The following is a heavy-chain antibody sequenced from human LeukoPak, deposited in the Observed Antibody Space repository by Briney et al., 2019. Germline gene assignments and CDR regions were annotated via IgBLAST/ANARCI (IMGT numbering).Heavy chain of an antibody. D-gene: IGHD2/OR15-2a*01. CDR1: GGSISSHY. J-gene: IGHJ5*02. V-gene: IGHV4-59*11. CDR2: IYYSGST. CDR3: ARDPFDGLWRDSNWLDP. Sequence: SETLSLTCTVSGGSISSHYWSWIRQPPGKGLEWIGYIYYSGSTNYNPSLKSRVTISVDTSKNQFSLKLSSVTAADTAVYYCARDPFDGLWRDSNWLDPWGQGTLVTVSS.